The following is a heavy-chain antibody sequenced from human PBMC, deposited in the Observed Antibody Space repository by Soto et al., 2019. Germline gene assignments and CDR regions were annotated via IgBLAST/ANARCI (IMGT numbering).Heavy chain of an antibody. Sequence: QVQLVQSGAEVKKPGSSVKVSCKASVGTFSSYTISWVRQAPGQWLEWMGKIIPTLGIATYAQKFQSGVTFTANKSTSTASMELSSLRAEDTAVYYCAVRYCSSTSCYGPTWFDPWGQGTLVTVSS. V-gene: IGHV1-69*02. D-gene: IGHD2-2*01. CDR2: IIPTLGIA. J-gene: IGHJ5*02. CDR3: AVRYCSSTSCYGPTWFDP. CDR1: VGTFSSYT.